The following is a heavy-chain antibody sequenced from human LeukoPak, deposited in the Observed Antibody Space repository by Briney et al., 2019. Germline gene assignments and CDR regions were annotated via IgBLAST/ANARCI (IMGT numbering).Heavy chain of an antibody. CDR3: ATTHTFDSISSRMGPYWYFDL. V-gene: IGHV1-69*13. CDR2: IIPIFGTA. Sequence: ASVKVSCKASGGTFSSYAISWVRQAPGEGLEWMGGIIPIFGTANYAQKFQGRVTITADESTSTAYMELSSLRSEDTAVYYCATTHTFDSISSRMGPYWYFDLWGRGTLVTVSS. CDR1: GGTFSSYA. J-gene: IGHJ2*01. D-gene: IGHD6-6*01.